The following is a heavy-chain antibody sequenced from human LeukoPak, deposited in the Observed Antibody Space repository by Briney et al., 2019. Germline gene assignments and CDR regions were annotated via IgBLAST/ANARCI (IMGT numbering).Heavy chain of an antibody. CDR2: ISSSGSTI. CDR3: SRDTYYYDASGYYHYFCDF. D-gene: IGHD3-22*01. Sequence: GGSLTLPCAASGFPFSRYEVNWPRQAPGKGLEWVSYISSSGSTIYYADSVRGRFALSRDNDKNSLYLHMNSLRAEDSAVYYCSRDTYYYDASGYYHYFCDFWRQGTVVSVFS. V-gene: IGHV3-48*03. J-gene: IGHJ4*02. CDR1: GFPFSRYE.